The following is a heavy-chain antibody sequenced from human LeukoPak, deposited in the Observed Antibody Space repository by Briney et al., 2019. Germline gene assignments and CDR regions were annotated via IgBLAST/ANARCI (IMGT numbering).Heavy chain of an antibody. D-gene: IGHD4-23*01. Sequence: SETLSLTCAVHGGSSSGYHWNWFRQSPGKGLEWIGEINDRGRTNYNPSLKSRVTLSVDTSKKQFSLKLSSVTAADTAVYYSARDPTTVVTLPYYFDFWGQGTLVTVSS. J-gene: IGHJ4*02. V-gene: IGHV4-34*01. CDR2: INDRGRT. CDR3: ARDPTTVVTLPYYFDF. CDR1: GGSSSGYH.